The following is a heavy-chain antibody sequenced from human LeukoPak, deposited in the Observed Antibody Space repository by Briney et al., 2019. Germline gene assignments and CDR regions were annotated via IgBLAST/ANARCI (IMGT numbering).Heavy chain of an antibody. CDR3: ARHVSRLWFGGP. CDR1: GGSFSGYY. Sequence: SETLSLTCAVYGGSFSGYYWSWIRQPPGKGLEWIGEINHSGSTNYNPSLKSRVTISVDTSKNQFSLKLSSVTAADTAVYYCARHVSRLWFGGPWGQGTLVTVSS. V-gene: IGHV4-34*01. J-gene: IGHJ5*02. CDR2: INHSGST. D-gene: IGHD3-10*01.